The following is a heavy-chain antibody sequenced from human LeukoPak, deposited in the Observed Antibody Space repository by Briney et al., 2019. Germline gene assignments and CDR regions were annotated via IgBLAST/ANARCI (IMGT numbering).Heavy chain of an antibody. V-gene: IGHV4-39*07. CDR1: GGSISSSSYY. Sequence: SETLSLTCTVSGGSISSSSYYWGWIRQPPGKGLEWSGSIYYSGSTYYNPSLKSRVTISVDTSKNQFSLKLSSVTAADTAVYYCARVSWELPYWGQGTLVTVSS. D-gene: IGHD1-26*01. J-gene: IGHJ4*02. CDR2: IYYSGST. CDR3: ARVSWELPY.